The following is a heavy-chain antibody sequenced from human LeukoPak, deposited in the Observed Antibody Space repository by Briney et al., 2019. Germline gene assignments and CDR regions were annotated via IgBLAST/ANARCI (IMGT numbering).Heavy chain of an antibody. CDR2: ISSSSSYI. J-gene: IGHJ4*02. D-gene: IGHD4-17*01. CDR3: AGGHDYGDFYYFDY. Sequence: PGGSLRLSCAASGFTFSSYSMNWVRQAPGKGLEWVSSISSSSSYIYYADSVKGRFTISRDNAKNSLYLQMNSLRAEDTAVYYCAGGHDYGDFYYFDYWGRGTLVTVSS. CDR1: GFTFSSYS. V-gene: IGHV3-21*01.